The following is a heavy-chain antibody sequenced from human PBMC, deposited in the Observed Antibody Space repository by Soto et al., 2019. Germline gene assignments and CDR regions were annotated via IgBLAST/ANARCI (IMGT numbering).Heavy chain of an antibody. Sequence: QVQLQESGPGLEKPSQTLSLTCTVSGGSISSGDYYWSWIRQPPGKGLEWIGYIYYSGSTYYNPSLKRRVTISVDPSKNQFALKLSSVTAADTAVYYCARGGHDILTGADYWGQGTLVTVSS. V-gene: IGHV4-30-4*01. J-gene: IGHJ4*02. CDR1: GGSISSGDYY. CDR2: IYYSGST. CDR3: ARGGHDILTGADY. D-gene: IGHD3-9*01.